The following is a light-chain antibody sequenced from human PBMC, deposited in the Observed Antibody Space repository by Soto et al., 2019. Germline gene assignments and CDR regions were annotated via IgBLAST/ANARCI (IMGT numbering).Light chain of an antibody. Sequence: DIVMTQSPASLAVSLGERATINCKSSQSVLYSSTNKNYLAWYQHKPGQPPKMLIYWASIRESGVPDRFSGSGSGTDFTLTISSLQSEDVAVYYCQQYYTNSWSFGQGTKVDIK. V-gene: IGKV4-1*01. CDR2: WAS. CDR3: QQYYTNSWS. J-gene: IGKJ1*01. CDR1: QSVLYSSTNKNY.